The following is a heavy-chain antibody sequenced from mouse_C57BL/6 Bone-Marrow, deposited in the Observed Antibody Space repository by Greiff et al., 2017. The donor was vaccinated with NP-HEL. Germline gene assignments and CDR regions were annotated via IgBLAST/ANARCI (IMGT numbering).Heavy chain of an antibody. Sequence: QVQLKQPGTELVKPGASVKLSCKASGYTFTSYWMHWVKQRPGQGLEWIGNINPSNGGTNYNEKFKSKATLTVDKSSSTAYMQLSSLTSEDSAVYYCARIAQVYYYAMDYWGQGTSVTVSS. J-gene: IGHJ4*01. CDR2: INPSNGGT. V-gene: IGHV1-53*01. CDR3: ARIAQVYYYAMDY. D-gene: IGHD3-2*02. CDR1: GYTFTSYW.